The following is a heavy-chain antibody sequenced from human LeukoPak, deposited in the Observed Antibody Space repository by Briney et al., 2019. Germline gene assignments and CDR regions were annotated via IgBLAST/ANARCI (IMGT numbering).Heavy chain of an antibody. J-gene: IGHJ4*02. Sequence: ASVKVSCKASGYTFTGYYMHWVRQAPGQGLEWMGWINPNSGGTNYAQKFQGRVTMTRDTSISTAYMELSRLRSDDAAVYYCARDGYSYGSLGYWGQGTLVTVSS. CDR1: GYTFTGYY. CDR3: ARDGYSYGSLGY. V-gene: IGHV1-2*02. CDR2: INPNSGGT. D-gene: IGHD5-18*01.